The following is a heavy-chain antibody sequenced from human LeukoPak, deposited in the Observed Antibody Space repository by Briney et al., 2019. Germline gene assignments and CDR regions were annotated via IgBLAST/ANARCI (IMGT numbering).Heavy chain of an antibody. V-gene: IGHV3-21*06. CDR1: GFTFSSYS. CDR3: AKVEIAAAGSY. D-gene: IGHD6-13*01. CDR2: ISSGGTYI. J-gene: IGHJ4*02. Sequence: GGSLRLSCEAAGFTFSSYSMSWVRQPPGKGLEWVSSISSGGTYIPYADSVKGRFTISRDNAKNSLYLQMTSLRAEDTAVYYCAKVEIAAAGSYWGQGTLVTVSS.